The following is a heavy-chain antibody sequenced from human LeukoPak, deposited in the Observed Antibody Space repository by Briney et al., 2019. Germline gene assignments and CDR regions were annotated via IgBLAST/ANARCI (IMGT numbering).Heavy chain of an antibody. Sequence: GGSLRLSCAASGFTFSSYEMNWVRQAPGKGLEWVSYISSSGSPMDYADSVKGRFTISRDNAKKTLSLQMNSLRAEDTAVYYCARSSSGAFDNWGQGTLVTVSS. V-gene: IGHV3-48*03. CDR2: ISSSGSPM. J-gene: IGHJ4*02. CDR3: ARSSSGAFDN. CDR1: GFTFSSYE. D-gene: IGHD3-10*01.